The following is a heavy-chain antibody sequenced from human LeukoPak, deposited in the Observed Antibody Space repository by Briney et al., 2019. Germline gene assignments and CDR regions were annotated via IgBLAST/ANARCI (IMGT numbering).Heavy chain of an antibody. CDR2: IYSGCNT. Sequence: GRSLRLVCTVAGLTVSSNSMSSASQAAGKGLEWHSFIYSGCNTHYSDAVKGRFTISRDNSKNTLYLQMNSLRAEDTAVYYCAKDNFQAASSFDYWGQGTLVTVSS. J-gene: IGHJ4*02. D-gene: IGHD2-15*01. CDR1: GLTVSSNS. V-gene: IGHV3-53*01. CDR3: AKDNFQAASSFDY.